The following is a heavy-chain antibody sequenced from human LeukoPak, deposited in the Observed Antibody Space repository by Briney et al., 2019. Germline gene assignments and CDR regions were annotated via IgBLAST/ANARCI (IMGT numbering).Heavy chain of an antibody. CDR1: GGSLSGYY. Sequence: PSETLSLTCAVYGGSLSGYYWSWIRQPPGKGLEWIGEINHSGSTNYNPSLKSRVTISVDTSKNQFSLKLSSVTAADTAVYYCARGYSGSYLFDYWGQGTLVTVSS. CDR3: ARGYSGSYLFDY. J-gene: IGHJ4*02. CDR2: INHSGST. D-gene: IGHD1-26*01. V-gene: IGHV4-34*01.